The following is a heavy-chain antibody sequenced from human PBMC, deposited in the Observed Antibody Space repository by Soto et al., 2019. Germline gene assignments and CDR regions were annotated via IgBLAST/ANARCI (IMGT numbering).Heavy chain of an antibody. CDR3: ATRYSSSSYFDY. J-gene: IGHJ4*02. CDR1: GFTFSYYY. CDR2: ISSGSSYT. D-gene: IGHD6-13*01. Sequence: GGSLRLSCAASGFTFSYYYMIWIRQAPGKGLEWVSYISSGSSYTNYADSVKGRFTISRDNAKNSLYLQMNSLRAEDTAVYYCATRYSSSSYFDYWGQGTLVTVSS. V-gene: IGHV3-11*06.